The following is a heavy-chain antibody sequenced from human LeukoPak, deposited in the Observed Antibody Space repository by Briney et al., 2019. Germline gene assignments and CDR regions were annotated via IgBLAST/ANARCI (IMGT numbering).Heavy chain of an antibody. Sequence: GGSLRLSCAASGFTFSSYAMSWVRQAPGKGLEWVSAISGSGGSTYYVDSVKGRFTISRDNSKNTLYLQMNSLRAEDTAVYYCAKDLWYSSGWYRGLGFDYWGQGTLVTVSS. D-gene: IGHD6-19*01. CDR3: AKDLWYSSGWYRGLGFDY. CDR1: GFTFSSYA. CDR2: ISGSGGST. V-gene: IGHV3-23*01. J-gene: IGHJ4*02.